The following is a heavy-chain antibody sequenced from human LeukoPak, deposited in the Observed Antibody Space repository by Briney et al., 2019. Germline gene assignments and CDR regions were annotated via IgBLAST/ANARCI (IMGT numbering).Heavy chain of an antibody. Sequence: ASVKVSCKASGYTFSSYTLSWLRQAPGQGLEWMGWINTNTGNPTYAQGFTGRFVFSLDTSVSTAYLQISSLKAEDTAVYYCARGFFPEYYYDSRCVWFDPWGQGTLVTVSS. CDR1: GYTFSSYT. V-gene: IGHV7-4-1*02. D-gene: IGHD3-22*01. CDR3: ARGFFPEYYYDSRCVWFDP. J-gene: IGHJ5*02. CDR2: INTNTGNP.